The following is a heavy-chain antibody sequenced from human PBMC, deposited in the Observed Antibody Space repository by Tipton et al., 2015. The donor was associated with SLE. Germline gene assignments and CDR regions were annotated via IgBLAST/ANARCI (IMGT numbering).Heavy chain of an antibody. J-gene: IGHJ6*02. Sequence: TLSLTCTVSGGSISSSSYYWSWIRQPPGKGLEWIGYIYYSGSTNYNPSLKSRVTISVDTSKNQFSLKLSSVTAADTAVYYCASGDYYYYGMDVWGQGTTVTVSS. D-gene: IGHD3-10*01. CDR1: GGSISSSSYY. CDR3: ASGDYYYYGMDV. CDR2: IYYSGST. V-gene: IGHV4-61*01.